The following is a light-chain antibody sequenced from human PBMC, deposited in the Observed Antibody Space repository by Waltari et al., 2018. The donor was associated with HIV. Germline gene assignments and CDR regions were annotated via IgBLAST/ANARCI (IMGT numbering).Light chain of an antibody. CDR2: DVS. CDR1: SSDVGGYTY. J-gene: IGLJ3*02. CDR3: ESYTSTSVWV. V-gene: IGLV2-14*03. Sequence: QSALTQPASVSGSPGQSITISCTGSSSDVGGYTYVSWYQQHPGKAPRPMIYDVSTRPSGVSDRFSGSKSGDTASLTISGLQAEDEADYYCESYTSTSVWVFGGGTRLTVL.